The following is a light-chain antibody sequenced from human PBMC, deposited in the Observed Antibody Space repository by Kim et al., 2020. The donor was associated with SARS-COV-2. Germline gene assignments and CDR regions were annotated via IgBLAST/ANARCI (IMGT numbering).Light chain of an antibody. CDR2: INSDGSH. J-gene: IGLJ3*02. Sequence: QLVLTQSPSASASLGASVKLTCTLSSGYRDNPIAWHQQQPAKGPRFLMKINSDGSHSRGDGITERFSGSSSGAERYLTISSLQSEDEADYYCQTWGSGIRVFGGGTQLTVL. CDR1: SGYRDNP. V-gene: IGLV4-69*01. CDR3: QTWGSGIRV.